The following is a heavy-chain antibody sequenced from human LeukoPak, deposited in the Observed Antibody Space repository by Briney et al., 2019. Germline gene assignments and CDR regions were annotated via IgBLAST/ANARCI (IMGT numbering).Heavy chain of an antibody. CDR1: GFTFSNYA. D-gene: IGHD4-17*01. CDR2: ISGVST. J-gene: IGHJ1*01. V-gene: IGHV3-23*01. Sequence: GGSLRLSCAASGFTFSNYALTWVRQAPGRGLEWVSSISGVSTYYADSVKGRFSISRDNHKNTLYLQMSSLRAEDTAVYYCARDPNGNYVGAFDFQRWGQGTLVTVSS. CDR3: ARDPNGNYVGAFDFQR.